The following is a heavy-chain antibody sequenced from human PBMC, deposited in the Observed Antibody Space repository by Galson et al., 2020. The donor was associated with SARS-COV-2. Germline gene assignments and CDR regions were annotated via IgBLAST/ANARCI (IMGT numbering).Heavy chain of an antibody. J-gene: IGHJ6*02. V-gene: IGHV3-53*01. Sequence: GGSLRLSCAASGFTVSSNYMSWVRQAPGKGLEWVSVIYSGGSTYYADSVKGRFTISRDNSKNTLYLQMNSLRAEETAVYYCARDLYYYGMDVWGQGTTVTVSS. CDR3: ARDLYYYGMDV. CDR1: GFTVSSNY. CDR2: IYSGGST.